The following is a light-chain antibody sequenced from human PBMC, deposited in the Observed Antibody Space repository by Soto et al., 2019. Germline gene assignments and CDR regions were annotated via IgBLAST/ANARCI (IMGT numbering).Light chain of an antibody. CDR2: AAS. Sequence: VMTQSPGTLSVSPGETATLSCGTSQSISNNLAWYQQKLGQPPRLLIYAASTRATGVPARFSGSGSGTEFTLTVGYLRPEDYAVYFCQQYHDWVTVGGGTKVDIK. V-gene: IGKV3D-15*01. CDR1: QSISNN. CDR3: QQYHDWVT. J-gene: IGKJ4*01.